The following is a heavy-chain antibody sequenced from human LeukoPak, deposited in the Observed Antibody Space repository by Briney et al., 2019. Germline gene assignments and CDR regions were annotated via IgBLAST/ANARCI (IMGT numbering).Heavy chain of an antibody. D-gene: IGHD6-19*01. CDR1: GFTFSSYG. Sequence: GGSLRLSCAASGFTFSSYGMHWVRQAPGKGLEWVAFIRYDGSNKYYADSVKGRFTISRDNSKNTLYLQMNSLRAEDTAVYYCAKSVSRRGVAEPMDVWGQGTTVTVSS. V-gene: IGHV3-30*02. CDR2: IRYDGSNK. J-gene: IGHJ6*02. CDR3: AKSVSRRGVAEPMDV.